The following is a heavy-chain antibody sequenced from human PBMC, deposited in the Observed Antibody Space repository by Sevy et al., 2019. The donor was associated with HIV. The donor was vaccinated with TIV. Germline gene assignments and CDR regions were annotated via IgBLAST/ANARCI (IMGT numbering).Heavy chain of an antibody. V-gene: IGHV3-53*01. CDR2: IYSSGRT. CDR3: TRVHSGGYPFDY. J-gene: IGHJ4*02. Sequence: GGSLRLSCAASGFSVSSNYMSWVRQAPGKGLEWVSLIYSSGRTYYGDSVKGRFTISRDDSKKTLYLQMNSVRAEDTALYYCTRVHSGGYPFDYWGQGSLVTVSS. D-gene: IGHD3-22*01. CDR1: GFSVSSNY.